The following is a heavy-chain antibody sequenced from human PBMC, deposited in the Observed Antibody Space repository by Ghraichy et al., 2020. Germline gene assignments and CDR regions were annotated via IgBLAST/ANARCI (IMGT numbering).Heavy chain of an antibody. CDR3: ARDLGVSSTWFDL. D-gene: IGHD3-10*01. Sequence: GVLNISCAVSGLTFSNYWMHWVRQAPGKGLVWVSRIKSDGSSTRYADSVKGRFTISRDNAQNTLFLKMNSLRADDTAVYYCARDLGVSSTWFDLWGQGTLVTVSS. CDR1: GLTFSNYW. J-gene: IGHJ5*01. CDR2: IKSDGSST. V-gene: IGHV3-74*01.